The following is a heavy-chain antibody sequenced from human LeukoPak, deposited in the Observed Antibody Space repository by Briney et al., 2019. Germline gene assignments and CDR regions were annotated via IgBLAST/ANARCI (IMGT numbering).Heavy chain of an antibody. V-gene: IGHV4-4*02. Sequence: PSGTLSLTCAVSGGSISSSNWWSWVRQPPGKGLEWIGDIYYSGFTNYNPSLKSRVTISVDTPKNQFSLKLSSVSAADTAVYYCARVLADSNGWYHFDYWGQGTLVTVSS. D-gene: IGHD6-19*01. CDR3: ARVLADSNGWYHFDY. CDR2: IYYSGFT. J-gene: IGHJ4*02. CDR1: GGSISSSNW.